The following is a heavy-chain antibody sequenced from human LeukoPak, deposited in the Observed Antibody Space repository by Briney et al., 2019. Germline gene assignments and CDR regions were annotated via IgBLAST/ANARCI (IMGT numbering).Heavy chain of an antibody. D-gene: IGHD3-16*01. Sequence: PGGSPRLSCAASGFSLSNYGLLWVRQGPGKGLEWLAVINYDGSNRYYADSVKGRFTISKDSSENTLYLQMNRLRADDTAIYYCARWGGTRQFYFDYWGQGTLATVSS. V-gene: IGHV3-33*01. CDR2: INYDGSNR. CDR1: GFSLSNYG. CDR3: ARWGGTRQFYFDY. J-gene: IGHJ4*02.